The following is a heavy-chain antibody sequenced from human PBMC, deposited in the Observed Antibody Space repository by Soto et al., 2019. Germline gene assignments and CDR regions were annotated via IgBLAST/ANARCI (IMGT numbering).Heavy chain of an antibody. V-gene: IGHV3-23*01. Sequence: EVQLLESGGGLVQPGGSLRLSCAASGFTFSSYAMSWVRQAPGKGLEWVSAISGSGGTTYYADSVKGRFTISRDNSKNTLYLQMNNLRAEDTGVYYCAKFSRRSYYDSSAYHWGQGTLVTVSS. J-gene: IGHJ4*02. D-gene: IGHD3-22*01. CDR1: GFTFSSYA. CDR2: ISGSGGTT. CDR3: AKFSRRSYYDSSAYH.